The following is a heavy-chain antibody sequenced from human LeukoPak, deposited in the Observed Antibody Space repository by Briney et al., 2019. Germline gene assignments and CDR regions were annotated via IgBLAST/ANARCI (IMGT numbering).Heavy chain of an antibody. Sequence: GGSLKISCQGSGYSFDIYWIAWVRQMPGKGLELMGVIYPADSDTKYSPSLQGQVTISADKSINTAYMQWSSLKASDTAIYYCARHTSALSHDFWGQGTLVTVSS. D-gene: IGHD3-10*01. CDR2: IYPADSDT. J-gene: IGHJ4*02. CDR3: ARHTSALSHDF. CDR1: GYSFDIYW. V-gene: IGHV5-51*01.